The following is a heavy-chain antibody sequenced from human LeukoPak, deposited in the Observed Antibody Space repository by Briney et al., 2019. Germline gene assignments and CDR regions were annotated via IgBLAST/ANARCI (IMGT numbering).Heavy chain of an antibody. Sequence: GALLRLSSAAAGSFVFSNYMSCGRQAGRKRQELVSVIYSDGTTYYADSVQGRFTISRDNSKNTVYLQMKSLRAEDTAVYFCARERSYYYYYMDVWGKGTTVTVSS. V-gene: IGHV3-53*01. CDR3: ARERSYYYYYMDV. CDR1: GSFVFSNY. D-gene: IGHD3-10*01. CDR2: IYSDGTT. J-gene: IGHJ6*03.